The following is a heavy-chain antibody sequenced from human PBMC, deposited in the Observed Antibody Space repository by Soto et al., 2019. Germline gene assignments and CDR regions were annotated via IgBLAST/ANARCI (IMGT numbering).Heavy chain of an antibody. Sequence: SETLSLTCAVYGGSFSGYYWSWIRQPPGKGLEWIGEINHSGSTNYNPSLKSRVTISVDTSKNQFSLKLSSVTAADTAVYYCARDRLTAMVRGVTLKGWFDPWGQGTLVTVSS. CDR3: ARDRLTAMVRGVTLKGWFDP. D-gene: IGHD3-10*01. J-gene: IGHJ5*02. CDR2: INHSGST. V-gene: IGHV4-34*01. CDR1: GGSFSGYY.